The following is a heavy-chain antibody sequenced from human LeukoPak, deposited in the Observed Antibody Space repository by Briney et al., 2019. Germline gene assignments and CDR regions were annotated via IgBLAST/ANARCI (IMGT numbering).Heavy chain of an antibody. CDR3: ARGPSGSMVRGVLADY. J-gene: IGHJ4*02. Sequence: ASVKVSCKASGYTFTGYYIHLVRQAPGQGLEWMGWINPNSGGTNSAQKFQGRVTMTRDTSISTAYMELSRRRSDDTAVYYCARGPSGSMVRGVLADYWGQGTLVTVCS. V-gene: IGHV1-2*02. D-gene: IGHD3-10*01. CDR1: GYTFTGYY. CDR2: INPNSGGT.